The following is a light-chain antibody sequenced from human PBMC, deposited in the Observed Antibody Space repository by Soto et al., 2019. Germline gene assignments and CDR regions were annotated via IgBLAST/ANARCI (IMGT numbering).Light chain of an antibody. CDR3: SSYTSTNSGV. J-gene: IGLJ3*02. V-gene: IGLV2-14*01. CDR2: DVS. CDR1: SSDVGGYNY. Sequence: QSALTQSASVSGSPGQSITISCTGTSSDVGGYNYVSWYQQHPDKAPKLIIYDVSNRPSGVSTRFSGSKSGNTASLTISGLQAEDEADYSCSSYTSTNSGVFGGGTKLTVL.